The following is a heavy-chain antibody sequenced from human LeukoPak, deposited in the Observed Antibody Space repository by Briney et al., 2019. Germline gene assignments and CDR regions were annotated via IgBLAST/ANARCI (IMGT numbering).Heavy chain of an antibody. V-gene: IGHV3-11*01. CDR2: ITDSGNTV. CDR3: VRSIGLTGGGVDV. Sequence: GGSLRLSCAASGFTFSDYNMNWVRQAPGKGLEWVSYITDSGNTVHYADSVKGRFTISRDNAKNSLYLQMNSLRAEDTAVYYCVRSIGLTGGGVDVWGQGTTVTVSS. J-gene: IGHJ6*02. CDR1: GFTFSDYN. D-gene: IGHD3-9*01.